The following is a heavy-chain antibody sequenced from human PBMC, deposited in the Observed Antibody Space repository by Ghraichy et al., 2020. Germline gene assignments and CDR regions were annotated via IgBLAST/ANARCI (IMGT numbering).Heavy chain of an antibody. CDR2: LYSDGSHI. V-gene: IGHV3-74*01. Sequence: GGSLRLSCTASGFTFATYRMHWVRQVPGKGLVWVSRLYSDGSHIGYADSVKGRFTISRDNAKNTLYLEMNSLRAEDTAVYYCARDPGYSGHDWYFDLWGRGTLVTVSS. CDR3: ARDPGYSGHDWYFDL. D-gene: IGHD1-26*01. J-gene: IGHJ2*01. CDR1: GFTFATYR.